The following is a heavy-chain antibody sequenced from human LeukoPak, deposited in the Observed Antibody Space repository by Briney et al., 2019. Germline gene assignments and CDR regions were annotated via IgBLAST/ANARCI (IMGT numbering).Heavy chain of an antibody. D-gene: IGHD4-4*01. V-gene: IGHV1-18*01. CDR1: GYSLSSNG. CDR2: ISDYSGKT. Sequence: ASVKVSCKASGYSLSSNGISWARQAPGQGLEWMGWISDYSGKTKYAQNFQGRVTMTTDTSTNTAYMELRSLRSDDTTVYYCAREGATDYYFDYWGQGTLVTVSS. CDR3: AREGATDYYFDY. J-gene: IGHJ4*02.